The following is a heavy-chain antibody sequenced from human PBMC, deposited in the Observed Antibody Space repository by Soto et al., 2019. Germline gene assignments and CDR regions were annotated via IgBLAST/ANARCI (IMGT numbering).Heavy chain of an antibody. CDR3: ARVSVVVAAPWFDP. J-gene: IGHJ5*02. D-gene: IGHD2-15*01. CDR2: IYYSGST. V-gene: IGHV4-59*01. CDR1: CVSISRYY. Sequence: QVQLQESGPGLVKPSETLSLTCTVSCVSISRYYWSWIRQPPGKVLEWIGYIYYSGSTNYNPSLKRRFTMSVDTSKSQFSLKLSAVTAADTAVYYCARVSVVVAAPWFDPWGQGTLVTVSS.